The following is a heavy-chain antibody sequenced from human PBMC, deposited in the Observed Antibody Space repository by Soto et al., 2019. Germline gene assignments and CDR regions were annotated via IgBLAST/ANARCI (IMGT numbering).Heavy chain of an antibody. J-gene: IGHJ4*02. V-gene: IGHV3-23*01. CDR1: GFTFSSYA. Sequence: GGSLRLSCAASGFTFSSYAMSWVRQAPGKGLEWVSAISGSGGSTYYADSVKGRFTISRDNSKNTLYLQMNSLRAEDTAVDYCAGHGGYSSSWYFDYWGQGTLVTVSS. D-gene: IGHD6-13*01. CDR3: AGHGGYSSSWYFDY. CDR2: ISGSGGST.